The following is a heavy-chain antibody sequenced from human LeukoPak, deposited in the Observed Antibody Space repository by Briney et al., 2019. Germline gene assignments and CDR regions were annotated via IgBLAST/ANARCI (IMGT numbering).Heavy chain of an antibody. Sequence: PGGSLRLSCAASGFTFDDYAMHWVRQAPGKGLEWVSGITWNSGSIGYADSVKGRFTISRDNAKNSLYLQMKSLRAEDTALYFCAKQGTPTYLRGLESYRQRYYYYMDVWGKGTTVTISS. D-gene: IGHD3-10*01. CDR2: ITWNSGSI. V-gene: IGHV3-9*01. CDR3: AKQGTPTYLRGLESYRQRYYYYMDV. J-gene: IGHJ6*03. CDR1: GFTFDDYA.